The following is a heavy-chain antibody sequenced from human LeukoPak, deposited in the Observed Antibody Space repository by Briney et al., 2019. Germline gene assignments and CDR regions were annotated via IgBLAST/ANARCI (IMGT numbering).Heavy chain of an antibody. V-gene: IGHV3-23*01. D-gene: IGHD6-19*01. Sequence: GGSLRLSCAASRFTFSTYAMSWVRQAPGKGLEWVSAIGGGGGTYYADSVKGRFTISRDNSKNTLFLQMNSLRVEDTAVYYCTRDSESWTVTGPRFDYWGQGTLVTVSS. CDR3: TRDSESWTVTGPRFDY. J-gene: IGHJ4*02. CDR2: IGGGGGT. CDR1: RFTFSTYA.